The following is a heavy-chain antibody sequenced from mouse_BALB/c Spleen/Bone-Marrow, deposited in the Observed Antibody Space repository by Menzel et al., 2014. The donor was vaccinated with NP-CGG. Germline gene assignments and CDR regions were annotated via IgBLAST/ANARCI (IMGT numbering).Heavy chain of an antibody. D-gene: IGHD1-1*01. CDR2: INPDSSPI. CDR3: ARPRYYGSIFAY. J-gene: IGHJ3*01. V-gene: IGHV4-1*02. Sequence: VQLKDSGGGLVQPGGSLKPSCAASGFDFSRYYMSWVRQAPGKGLEWIGEINPDSSPINYTPSLKDKFIISRDNAKNTLYLQMSKVRSEDTALYYCARPRYYGSIFAYWGQGTLVTVSA. CDR1: GFDFSRYY.